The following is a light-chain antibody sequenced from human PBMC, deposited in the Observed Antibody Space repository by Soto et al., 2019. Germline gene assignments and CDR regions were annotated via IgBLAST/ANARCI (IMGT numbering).Light chain of an antibody. CDR1: QSVSNF. CDR2: DGS. Sequence: EIVFTQSPATLSLSPGKRATLSCSASQSVSNFLAWYQQKAGQAPRLLIYDGSNRATGVPARFSGSGSGTDHTLTISSLEPEDSAVYYCQQRSNWPITFGQGTRLEIK. J-gene: IGKJ5*01. V-gene: IGKV3-11*01. CDR3: QQRSNWPIT.